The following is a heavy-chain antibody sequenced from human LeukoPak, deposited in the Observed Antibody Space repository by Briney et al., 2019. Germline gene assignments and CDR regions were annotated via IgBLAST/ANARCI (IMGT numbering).Heavy chain of an antibody. CDR2: IYYSGST. V-gene: IGHV4-59*01. CDR3: AAGYYDSSGYYRIPFDY. J-gene: IGHJ4*02. Sequence: SETLSLTCTVSGGSISSYYWSWIRQPPGKGLEWIGYIYYSGSTNYNPSLQSRVTISVDTSKNQFSLKLSSVTAADTAVYYCAAGYYDSSGYYRIPFDYWGQGTLVTVSS. CDR1: GGSISSYY. D-gene: IGHD3-22*01.